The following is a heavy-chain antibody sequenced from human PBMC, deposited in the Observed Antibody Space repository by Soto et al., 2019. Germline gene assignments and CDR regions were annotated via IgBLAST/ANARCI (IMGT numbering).Heavy chain of an antibody. D-gene: IGHD3-9*01. V-gene: IGHV1-58*01. Sequence: SLKVSCKASGFTFTSSAVQWVRQARGQRLEWIGWIVVGSGNTNYAQKFQERVTITRDMSTSTAYMELSSLRSEDTAVYYCAAEGYDILTGYLHYYGMDVWGQGTTVTVSS. CDR2: IVVGSGNT. CDR3: AAEGYDILTGYLHYYGMDV. J-gene: IGHJ6*02. CDR1: GFTFTSSA.